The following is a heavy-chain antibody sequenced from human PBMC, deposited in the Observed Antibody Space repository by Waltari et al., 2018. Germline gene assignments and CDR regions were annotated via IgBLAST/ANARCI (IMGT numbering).Heavy chain of an antibody. CDR1: GGSISSSSYY. D-gene: IGHD2-2*01. Sequence: QLQLQESGPGLVKPSETLSLTCTVSGGSISSSSYYWGWIRQPPGKGLEWIGSIYYSGSTYYNPSLKSRVTISVDTSKNQFSLKLSFVTAADTAVYYCARGVPAAWAGCFDYWGQGTLVTVSS. J-gene: IGHJ4*02. CDR2: IYYSGST. CDR3: ARGVPAAWAGCFDY. V-gene: IGHV4-39*01.